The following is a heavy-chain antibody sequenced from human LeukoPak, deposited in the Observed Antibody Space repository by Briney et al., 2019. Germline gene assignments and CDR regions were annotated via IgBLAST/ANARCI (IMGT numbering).Heavy chain of an antibody. CDR3: ARDTSAAMDY. CDR2: ISYDGSNK. CDR1: GFTFSSYA. V-gene: IGHV3-30-3*01. J-gene: IGHJ4*02. Sequence: GGSLRLSCAASGFTFSSYAMHWVRQAPGKGLEWVAVISYDGSNKYYADSMKGRFTISRDNSKNTLYLQMNSLRAEDTAVYYCARDTSAAMDYWGQGTLVTVSS. D-gene: IGHD2-2*01.